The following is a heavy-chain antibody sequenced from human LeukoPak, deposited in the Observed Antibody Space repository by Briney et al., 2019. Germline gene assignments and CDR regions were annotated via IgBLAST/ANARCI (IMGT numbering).Heavy chain of an antibody. V-gene: IGHV3-15*01. J-gene: IGHJ4*02. CDR1: AFSCNDAW. CDR2: IKSKTDGGTI. CDR3: TTDRASSIRGAGGGY. Sequence: GGTLRLSCAASAFSCNDAWMSWVRQAPGKELKWIGRIKSKTDGGTIDYAAPVKGRFTVSRDDSKNTLYLQMNSLKTDDTAVYYCTTDRASSIRGAGGGYWGQGTLVTVSS. D-gene: IGHD3-10*01.